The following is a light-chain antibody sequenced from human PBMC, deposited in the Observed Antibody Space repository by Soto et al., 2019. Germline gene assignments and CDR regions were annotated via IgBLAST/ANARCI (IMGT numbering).Light chain of an antibody. J-gene: IGKJ2*01. Sequence: EIVLTQSPGTLSLSPGERATLSCRASQSVSSSYLAWYQQKPGQAPRHLIYGASSRATGIPDRFSGSGSGTDFTLTIIRLEPEDFAVYYCQQYGSSPPKYTFCQGTKLEIK. CDR1: QSVSSSY. V-gene: IGKV3-20*01. CDR2: GAS. CDR3: QQYGSSPPKYT.